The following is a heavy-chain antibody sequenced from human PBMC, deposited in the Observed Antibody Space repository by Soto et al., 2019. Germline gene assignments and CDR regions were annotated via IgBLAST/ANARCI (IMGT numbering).Heavy chain of an antibody. J-gene: IGHJ4*02. V-gene: IGHV4-61*01. CDR2: IYYSGST. CDR1: GGSVSSGSYY. Sequence: SETLSLTCTVSGGSVSSGSYYWSWIRQPPGKGLEWIGYIYYSGSTNYNPSLKSRVTISVDTSKNQFSLKLSSVTAADTAVYYCARKLRYFDGYYFDYWGQGTLVTVSS. CDR3: ARKLRYFDGYYFDY. D-gene: IGHD3-9*01.